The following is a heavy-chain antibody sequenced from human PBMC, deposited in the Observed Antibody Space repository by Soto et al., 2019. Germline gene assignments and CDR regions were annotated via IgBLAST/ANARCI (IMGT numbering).Heavy chain of an antibody. CDR3: ARPLVAPVAGPYYYGMDV. V-gene: IGHV3-33*01. Sequence: RSLRLSCTASGFTFNSYGFNWVRQAPGKGLEWVAVIWYDGNTKYYADSVKGRFTISRDNLRSTVYLQMNSLTAEDTAVYYCARPLVAPVAGPYYYGMDVWGQGTTVTVSS. CDR1: GFTFNSYG. J-gene: IGHJ6*02. CDR2: IWYDGNTK. D-gene: IGHD6-19*01.